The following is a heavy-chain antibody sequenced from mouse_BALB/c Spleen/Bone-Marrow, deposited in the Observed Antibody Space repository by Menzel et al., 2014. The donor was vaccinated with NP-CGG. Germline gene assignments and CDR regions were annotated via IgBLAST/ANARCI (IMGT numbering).Heavy chain of an antibody. CDR3: ARGLYGNSGY. CDR1: GYTFTSYW. J-gene: IGHJ2*01. D-gene: IGHD2-1*01. Sequence: HVHLQQSGSELVKSGASVKLSCKASGYTFTSYWMHWAKQRPGQGLEWIGEIDPSDSYTNYNQKFKGKATLTVDKSSSTAYMQLSSLTSEDSAVYYCARGLYGNSGYWGQGTTLTVSS. CDR2: IDPSDSYT. V-gene: IGHV1-69*02.